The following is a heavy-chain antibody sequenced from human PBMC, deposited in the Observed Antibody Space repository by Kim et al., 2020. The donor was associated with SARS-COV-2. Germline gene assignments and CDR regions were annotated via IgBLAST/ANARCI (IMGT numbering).Heavy chain of an antibody. Sequence: SETLSLTCAVYGGSFSGYYWSWIRQPPGKGLEWIGEINHSGSTNYNPSLKSRVTISVDTSKNQFSLKLSSVTAADTAVYYCASLTKNDYWGQGTLGTVSS. J-gene: IGHJ4*02. V-gene: IGHV4-34*01. CDR3: ASLTKNDY. CDR1: GGSFSGYY. CDR2: INHSGST. D-gene: IGHD1-1*01.